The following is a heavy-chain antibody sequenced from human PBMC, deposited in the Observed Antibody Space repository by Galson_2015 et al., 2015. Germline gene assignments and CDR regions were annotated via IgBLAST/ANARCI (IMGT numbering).Heavy chain of an antibody. CDR2: ISRRGDKT. J-gene: IGHJ4*02. D-gene: IGHD4-17*01. CDR3: ASTGFYGDPYYFDN. V-gene: IGHV3-23*01. Sequence: SLRLSCAASGDTFASYDMSWVRQAPGMGLQWVSSISRRGDKTYYAESVKGRLTISRDNSKNTVFLQMNILRADDSAIYYCASTGFYGDPYYFDNWGQGILVTASS. CDR1: GDTFASYD.